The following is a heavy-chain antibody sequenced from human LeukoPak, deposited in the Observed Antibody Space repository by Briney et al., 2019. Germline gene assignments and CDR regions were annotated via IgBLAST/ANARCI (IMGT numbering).Heavy chain of an antibody. V-gene: IGHV3-49*04. J-gene: IGHJ4*02. D-gene: IGHD3-22*01. Sequence: GGSLRLSCTASGFTFGDYAMSWVRQAPGEGLEWVGFIRSKAYGGTTEYAASVKGRFTISRDDSKSIAYLQMNSLKTEDTAVYYCTRGGDSSGYFLYWGQGTLVTVSS. CDR2: IRSKAYGGTT. CDR1: GFTFGDYA. CDR3: TRGGDSSGYFLY.